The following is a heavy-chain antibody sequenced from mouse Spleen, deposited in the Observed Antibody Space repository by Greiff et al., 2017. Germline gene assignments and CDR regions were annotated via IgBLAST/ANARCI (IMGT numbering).Heavy chain of an antibody. J-gene: IGHJ3*01. Sequence: EVNVVESGGGLVKLGGSLKLSCAASGFTFSSYAMSWVRQTPEKRLEWVATISSGGGNTYYPDSVKGRFTISRDNAKNTLYLQMSSLKSEDTAMYYCARPSTATAWFAYWGQGTLVTVSA. CDR3: ARPSTATAWFAY. CDR2: ISSGGGNT. CDR1: GFTFSSYA. V-gene: IGHV5-9*04. D-gene: IGHD1-2*01.